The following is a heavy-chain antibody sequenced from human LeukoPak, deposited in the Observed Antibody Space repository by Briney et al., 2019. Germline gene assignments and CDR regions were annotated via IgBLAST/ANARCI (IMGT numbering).Heavy chain of an antibody. D-gene: IGHD6-19*01. J-gene: IGHJ4*02. CDR1: GYTFTGYY. CDR2: INPNSGGT. CDR3: ARVVAVAGSSPLDY. V-gene: IGHV1-2*02. Sequence: ASVKVSCKASGYTFTGYYIHWVRQAPGQGLEWMGWINPNSGGTNYAQKFQGRVTMTRDTSINTAYMELSRLRSDDTAVYYCARVVAVAGSSPLDYWGQGTLVTVSS.